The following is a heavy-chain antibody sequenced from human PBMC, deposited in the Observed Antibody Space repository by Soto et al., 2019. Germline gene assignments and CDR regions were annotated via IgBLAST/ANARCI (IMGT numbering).Heavy chain of an antibody. D-gene: IGHD6-6*01. J-gene: IGHJ4*02. V-gene: IGHV3-21*06. Sequence: EVQLVESGGGLVKPGASLSLSCAASGFTFSSYSMNWVRQAPGKGLEWVSSISSSSSYIYYADSVKGRFTISRDNAKNSLYLQMNSLRAEDTAVYYCARVGGQLVPGFDYWGQGTLVTVSS. CDR1: GFTFSSYS. CDR2: ISSSSSYI. CDR3: ARVGGQLVPGFDY.